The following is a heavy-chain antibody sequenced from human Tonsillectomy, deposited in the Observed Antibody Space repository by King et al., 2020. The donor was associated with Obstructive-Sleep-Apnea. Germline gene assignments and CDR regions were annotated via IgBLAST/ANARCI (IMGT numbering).Heavy chain of an antibody. CDR2: ISYDGSNK. J-gene: IGHJ6*02. V-gene: IGHV3-30*03. CDR3: AAPFDWLPRGDYGMDV. Sequence: VQLVESGGGVVQPGRSLRLSCAASGFTFSSYGMHWVRQAPGKGLEWVAVISYDGSNKYYADSVKGRFTISRDNSRNTLYLQMDSLRAEDTAVYYCAAPFDWLPRGDYGMDVWGQATTVTVS. D-gene: IGHD3-9*01. CDR1: GFTFSSYG.